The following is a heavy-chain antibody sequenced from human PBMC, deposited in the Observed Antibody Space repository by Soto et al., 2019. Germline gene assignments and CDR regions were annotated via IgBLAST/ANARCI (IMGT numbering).Heavy chain of an antibody. Sequence: VKFSCAPAGASFRNSITTWLRQVPGQGLEWMGGIIPTLGTANYPQKFQGRVTLTADKSTSTAYMELSSLRSEDTALYFCGGEVARRDDYYVIDGWGHGTTVTLSS. V-gene: IGHV1-69*06. J-gene: IGHJ6*02. D-gene: IGHD5-12*01. CDR1: GASFRNSI. CDR2: IIPTLGTA. CDR3: GGEVARRDDYYVIDG.